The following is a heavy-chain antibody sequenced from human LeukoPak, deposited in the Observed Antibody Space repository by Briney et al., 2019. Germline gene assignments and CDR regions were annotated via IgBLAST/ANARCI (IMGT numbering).Heavy chain of an antibody. J-gene: IGHJ4*02. V-gene: IGHV4-61*02. CDR2: IYTSGST. Sequence: SQTLSLTCTVSGGSISSGSYYWSWIRQPAGKGLEWIGRIYTSGSTNYNTSLKSRVTISVDTSKNQFSLKLSSVTAADTAVYYCARDGPSGSFDYWGQGTLVTVSS. CDR1: GGSISSGSYY. CDR3: ARDGPSGSFDY. D-gene: IGHD3-10*01.